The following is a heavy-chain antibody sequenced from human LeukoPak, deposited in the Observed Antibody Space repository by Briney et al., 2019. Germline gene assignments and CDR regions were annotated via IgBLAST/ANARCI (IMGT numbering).Heavy chain of an antibody. J-gene: IGHJ4*02. V-gene: IGHV3-30*19. D-gene: IGHD6-6*01. Sequence: GGSLRLSCAASGFTFSSYGMHWVRQAPGKGLEWVAVISYDGSNKYYADSVKGRFTISRDNSKNTLYLQMNSLRAEDTAVYYCAIAARPYWGQGTLVTVSS. CDR1: GFTFSSYG. CDR3: AIAARPY. CDR2: ISYDGSNK.